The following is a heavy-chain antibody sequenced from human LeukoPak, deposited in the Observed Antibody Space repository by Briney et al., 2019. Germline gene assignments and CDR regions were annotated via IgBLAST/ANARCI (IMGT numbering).Heavy chain of an antibody. CDR2: IYPGDSDT. Sequence: GESLKISCKGSGYSFTSYWIGWVHQMPGKGLEWMGIIYPGDSDTRYSPSFQGQVTISADKSISTAYLQWSSLKASDTAMYYCASPSPYYYDSSGYYPIYWGQGTLVTVSS. CDR1: GYSFTSYW. D-gene: IGHD3-22*01. V-gene: IGHV5-51*07. J-gene: IGHJ4*02. CDR3: ASPSPYYYDSSGYYPIY.